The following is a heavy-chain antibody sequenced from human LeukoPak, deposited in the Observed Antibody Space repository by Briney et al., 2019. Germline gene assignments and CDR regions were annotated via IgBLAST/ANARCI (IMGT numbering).Heavy chain of an antibody. Sequence: GASVKVSCKASGGTFSSYAISWVRQAPGQGLEWMGGIIPIFGTANYAQKFQGRVTITADESTSTAYMELSSLRSEDTAVYYCARGGTAMAADAFDIWGRGTMVTVSS. CDR1: GGTFSSYA. V-gene: IGHV1-69*13. CDR2: IIPIFGTA. J-gene: IGHJ3*02. CDR3: ARGGTAMAADAFDI. D-gene: IGHD5-18*01.